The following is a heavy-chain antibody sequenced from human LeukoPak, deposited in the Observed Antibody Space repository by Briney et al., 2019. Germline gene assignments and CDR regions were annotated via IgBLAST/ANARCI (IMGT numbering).Heavy chain of an antibody. J-gene: IGHJ5*02. CDR2: INPNSGGT. V-gene: IGHV1-2*02. CDR1: GYTFTGYY. Sequence: GASVKVSCKASGYTFTGYYMHWVRQAPGQGLEWMGWINPNSGGTNYAQKLQGRVTMTRDTSISTAYMELSRLRSDDTAVYYCARGGFIVVVPAAHNWFDPWGQGTLVTVSS. CDR3: ARGGFIVVVPAAHNWFDP. D-gene: IGHD2-2*01.